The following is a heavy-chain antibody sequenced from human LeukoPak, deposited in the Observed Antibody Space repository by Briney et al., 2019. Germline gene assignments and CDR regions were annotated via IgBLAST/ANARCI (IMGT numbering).Heavy chain of an antibody. D-gene: IGHD4-17*01. CDR1: GFTFSSYS. V-gene: IGHV3-48*02. Sequence: PGGSLRLSCAASGFTFSSYSMNWVRQAPGKGLEWVSYISSGSSTIYYADSVEGRFTVSRDNAKSSLYLQMNSLRDEDTAVYYCARDGMTTNDYWGQGTLVTVSS. CDR3: ARDGMTTNDY. CDR2: ISSGSSTI. J-gene: IGHJ4*02.